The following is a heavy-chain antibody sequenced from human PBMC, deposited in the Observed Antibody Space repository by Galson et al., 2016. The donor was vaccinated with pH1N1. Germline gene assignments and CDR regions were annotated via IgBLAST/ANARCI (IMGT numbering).Heavy chain of an antibody. CDR3: AHSLYGDYVGWFDP. CDR1: GFSLSTSGVG. J-gene: IGHJ5*02. Sequence: PALVKPTQTLTLTCTFSGFSLSTSGVGVGWIRQPPGKALEWLALIYWNDDKRYSPPLKSRLTIPQDTSKNQVVLTMTNMDPVDTATYYCAHSLYGDYVGWFDPWGQGTLVTVSS. D-gene: IGHD4-17*01. CDR2: IYWNDDK. V-gene: IGHV2-5*01.